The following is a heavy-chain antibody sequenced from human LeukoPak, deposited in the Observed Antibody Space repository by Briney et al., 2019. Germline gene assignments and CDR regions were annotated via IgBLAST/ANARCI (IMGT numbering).Heavy chain of an antibody. CDR3: ARLLMYDNSGYHNY. Sequence: SETLSLTCTVSGGSISSASYYWGWIRQPPGRGLEWIGTIYYSGSAYYNPSLKSRLTMSVDTSKNQFSLKLSSVTAADTAVYYCARLLMYDNSGYHNYWGQGTLVAVSS. CDR1: GGSISSASYY. D-gene: IGHD3-22*01. V-gene: IGHV4-39*01. J-gene: IGHJ4*02. CDR2: IYYSGSA.